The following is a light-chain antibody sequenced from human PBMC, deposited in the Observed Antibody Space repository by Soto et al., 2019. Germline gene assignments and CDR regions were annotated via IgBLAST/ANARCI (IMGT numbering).Light chain of an antibody. CDR1: QSVLYSSNNKNY. J-gene: IGKJ3*01. CDR3: QQYYSTPFT. CDR2: WAS. Sequence: DIVMTQSPDSLAVSLGERATINCKSSQSVLYSSNNKNYLAWYQQKPGQPPKLLIYWASTRESGVPDRFSGSGSGTDFTLTISSLQAEDVAVYDCQQYYSTPFTFCPGTKVDIK. V-gene: IGKV4-1*01.